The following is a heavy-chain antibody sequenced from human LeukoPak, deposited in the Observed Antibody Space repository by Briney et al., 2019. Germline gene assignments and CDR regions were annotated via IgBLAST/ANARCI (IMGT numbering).Heavy chain of an antibody. Sequence: GGSLRLSCAASGFTFSSCAMSWVRQAPGKGLEWVSAISGSGGSTYYADSVKGRFTISRDNSKNTLYQQMNSLRAEDTAVYYCAKAASGWYYFDYWGQGTLVTVSS. CDR3: AKAASGWYYFDY. D-gene: IGHD6-19*01. J-gene: IGHJ4*02. CDR1: GFTFSSCA. CDR2: ISGSGGST. V-gene: IGHV3-23*01.